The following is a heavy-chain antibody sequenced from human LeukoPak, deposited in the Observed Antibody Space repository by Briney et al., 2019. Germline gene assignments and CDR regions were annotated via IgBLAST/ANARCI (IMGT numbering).Heavy chain of an antibody. CDR3: ARANWDGSDYYGMDV. J-gene: IGHJ6*02. D-gene: IGHD3-10*01. CDR1: GGTFSSYA. V-gene: IGHV1-69*13. CDR2: IIPIFGTA. Sequence: PVKVSSKASGGTFSSYAISWVRQAPGQGLEWMGGIIPIFGTANYAQKFQGRVTITADESTSTAYMELSSLRSEDTAVYYCARANWDGSDYYGMDVWGQGTTVTVSS.